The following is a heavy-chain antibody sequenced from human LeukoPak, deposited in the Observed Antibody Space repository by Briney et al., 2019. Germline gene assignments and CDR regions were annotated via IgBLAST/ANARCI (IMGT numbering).Heavy chain of an antibody. CDR3: ARAPTVTTNFDC. D-gene: IGHD4-17*01. CDR2: ISGSGGST. J-gene: IGHJ4*02. CDR1: GFTFSDNA. Sequence: PGGSLRLSCAASGFTFSDNAMSWVRQAPGKGLEWVPAISGSGGSTYYADSVKGRFTISRDNSKNTLYLQMNSLRAEDTAVYYCARAPTVTTNFDCWGQGTLVTVSS. V-gene: IGHV3-23*01.